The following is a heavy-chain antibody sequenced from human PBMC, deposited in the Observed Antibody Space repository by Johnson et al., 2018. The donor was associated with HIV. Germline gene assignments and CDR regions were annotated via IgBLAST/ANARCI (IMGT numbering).Heavy chain of an antibody. J-gene: IGHJ3*02. V-gene: IGHV3-9*01. CDR1: GFTFNDYA. Sequence: VQLVESGGGLVQPGGSLRLSCAASGFTFNDYAMPWVRQAPGKGLEWVQGLSWNSGSKGSADSCKGRFTISRDNAKNSLYLQMNSLRAEDTALYYCAKDIRPGWEIRGNACDIWGQGTMVTVSS. D-gene: IGHD1-26*01. CDR2: LSWNSGSK. CDR3: AKDIRPGWEIRGNACDI.